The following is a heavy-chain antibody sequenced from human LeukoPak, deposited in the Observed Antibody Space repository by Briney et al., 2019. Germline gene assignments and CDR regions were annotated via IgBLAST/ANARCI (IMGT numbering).Heavy chain of an antibody. V-gene: IGHV1-18*01. Sequence: ASVKVSCKASGYTFTSYGISWVRQAPGQGLEWMGWISAYNGNTNYAQKLQGRVTMTTDTSTSTAYMELRSLRSDDTAVYYCARDPFNCGGDCYSDYWGQGTLVTVSS. CDR1: GYTFTSYG. CDR3: ARDPFNCGGDCYSDY. CDR2: ISAYNGNT. J-gene: IGHJ4*02. D-gene: IGHD2-21*02.